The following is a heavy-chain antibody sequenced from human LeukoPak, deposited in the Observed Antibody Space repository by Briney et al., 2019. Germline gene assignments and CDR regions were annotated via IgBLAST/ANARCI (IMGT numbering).Heavy chain of an antibody. CDR1: GYTFTNYD. CDR3: ARALGQLVKNYNWFDP. J-gene: IGHJ5*02. V-gene: IGHV1-8*03. CDR2: MNPNSGNT. Sequence: ASVKVSCKASGYTFTNYDINWVRQATGQGLEWMGWMNPNSGNTGYAQKFQGRVTITRNTFISTAYMELSSLRSEDTAVYYCARALGQLVKNYNWFDPWGQGTLVTVSS. D-gene: IGHD6-13*01.